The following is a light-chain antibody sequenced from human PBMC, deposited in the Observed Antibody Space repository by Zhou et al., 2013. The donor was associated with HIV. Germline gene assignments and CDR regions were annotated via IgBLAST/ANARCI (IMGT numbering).Light chain of an antibody. Sequence: DIQMTQSRSTLSASVGDRVTITCRASQSISNWLAWYQQKPGKAPKLLIYKASSLESGVPSRFSGSGSGTEFTLTINTLQPDDFATYYCQQYNSNSPTFGQGPRW. CDR3: QQYNSNSPT. J-gene: IGKJ1*01. V-gene: IGKV1-5*03. CDR2: KAS. CDR1: QSISNW.